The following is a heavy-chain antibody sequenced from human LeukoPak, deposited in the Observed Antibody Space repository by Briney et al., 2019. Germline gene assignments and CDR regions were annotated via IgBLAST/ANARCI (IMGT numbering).Heavy chain of an antibody. CDR2: IIPIFGTA. J-gene: IGHJ6*02. V-gene: IGHV1-69*01. Sequence: ASVKVSCKASGGTFISYAISWVRQAPGQGLEWMGGIIPIFGTANYAQKFQGRVTITADESTSTAYMELSSLRSEDTVVYYCARDRSDYYYYGMDVWGQGTTVTVSS. CDR1: GGTFISYA. D-gene: IGHD3-16*02. CDR3: ARDRSDYYYYGMDV.